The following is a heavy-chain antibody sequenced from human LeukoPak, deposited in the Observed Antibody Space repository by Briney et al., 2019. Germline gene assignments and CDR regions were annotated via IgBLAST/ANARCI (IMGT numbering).Heavy chain of an antibody. D-gene: IGHD3-3*01. V-gene: IGHV4-59*11. J-gene: IGHJ4*02. CDR1: GDSMRGHY. CDR2: IYSSGST. CDR3: ARVPTIYGVDMYYFDY. Sequence: SSGTLSLTCSVSGDSMRGHYWTWIRQPPGKGLEWIGYIYSSGSTNYKLSLKTRVTISEDTSKNQFSLRLASVTTADTAVYYCARVPTIYGVDMYYFDYWGQGTLVTVSS.